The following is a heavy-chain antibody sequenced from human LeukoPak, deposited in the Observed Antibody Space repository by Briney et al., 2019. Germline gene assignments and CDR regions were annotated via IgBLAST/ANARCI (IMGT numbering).Heavy chain of an antibody. CDR1: GGSISSGGYS. J-gene: IGHJ4*02. D-gene: IGHD2-15*01. CDR2: IYHSGST. CDR3: ARINCSGGSCPFDY. Sequence: SETLSLTCAVSGGSISSGGYSWSWIRQPPGKGLEWIGYIYHSGSTYYNPSLKSRVTISVDRSKNQFSLKLSSVTAADTAVYYCARINCSGGSCPFDYWGQGTLVTVSS. V-gene: IGHV4-30-2*01.